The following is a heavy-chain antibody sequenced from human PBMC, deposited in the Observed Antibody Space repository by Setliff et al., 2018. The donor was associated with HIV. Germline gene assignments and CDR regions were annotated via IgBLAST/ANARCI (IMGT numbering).Heavy chain of an antibody. CDR1: GYTFTSYY. CDR2: INPSGGST. CDR3: AREFPGGTKGFDY. D-gene: IGHD1-1*01. J-gene: IGHJ4*02. Sequence: ASVKVSCKASGYTFTSYYIHWVRQAPGQGLEWMGIINPSGGSTNYAQKFQDRVTMTRDTSTTTVYMDLRSLRSEDTAVYYCAREFPGGTKGFDYWGQGTLVTVSS. V-gene: IGHV1-46*01.